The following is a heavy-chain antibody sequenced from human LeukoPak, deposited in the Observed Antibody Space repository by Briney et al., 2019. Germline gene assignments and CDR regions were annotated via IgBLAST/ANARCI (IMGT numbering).Heavy chain of an antibody. CDR1: GFTLSRYA. Sequence: GGSLRLSCAASGFTLSRYAMSWVRQAPGKGLEWVSGISGSGGSTYYANSVKGRFTISRDNSKNTLYLQMNSLRAEDTAVYYCAKDSGKDSGNYYFDYWGQGTLVTVSS. V-gene: IGHV3-23*01. CDR3: AKDSGKDSGNYYFDY. CDR2: ISGSGGST. J-gene: IGHJ4*02. D-gene: IGHD1-26*01.